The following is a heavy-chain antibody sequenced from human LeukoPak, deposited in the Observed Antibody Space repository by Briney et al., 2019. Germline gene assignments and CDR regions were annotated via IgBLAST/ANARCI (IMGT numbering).Heavy chain of an antibody. Sequence: SETLSLTCTVSGGSISSDYWSWLRQPPGKGLEWIGYIYYSGSTNYNPSLESRVTISVDTSKNQFSLKLSSVTAADTAVYYCARPIVKYQSLHAFDIWGQGTMVTVSS. CDR2: IYYSGST. J-gene: IGHJ3*02. CDR3: ARPIVKYQSLHAFDI. CDR1: GGSISSDY. V-gene: IGHV4-59*08. D-gene: IGHD3-16*02.